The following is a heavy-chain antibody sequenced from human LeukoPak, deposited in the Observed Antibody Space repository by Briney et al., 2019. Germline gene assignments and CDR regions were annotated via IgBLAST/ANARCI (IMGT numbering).Heavy chain of an antibody. J-gene: IGHJ5*02. V-gene: IGHV1-2*02. D-gene: IGHD1-26*01. Sequence: GASVKVSCKASGYTFTGYYMHWVRQAPGQGLEWMGWINPNSGGTNYAQKFQGRVTMTRDTSISTAYMELSRLRSDDTAVYYCASNSGSYSNWFDPWGQGTLVTVSS. CDR3: ASNSGSYSNWFDP. CDR2: INPNSGGT. CDR1: GYTFTGYY.